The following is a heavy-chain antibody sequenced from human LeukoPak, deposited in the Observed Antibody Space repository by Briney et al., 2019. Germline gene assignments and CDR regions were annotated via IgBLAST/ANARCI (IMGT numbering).Heavy chain of an antibody. J-gene: IGHJ4*02. CDR3: ARDRRSREWELTPSDY. D-gene: IGHD1-26*01. CDR1: GFTFSSYW. V-gene: IGHV3-74*01. Sequence: PGGSLRLSCAASGFTFSSYWMHWVRQAPGKGLVWVSRINSDGSGTSYADSVKGRFTISRDNAKNTLYLQMNSLRAEDTAVYYCARDRRSREWELTPSDYWGQGTLVTVSS. CDR2: INSDGSGT.